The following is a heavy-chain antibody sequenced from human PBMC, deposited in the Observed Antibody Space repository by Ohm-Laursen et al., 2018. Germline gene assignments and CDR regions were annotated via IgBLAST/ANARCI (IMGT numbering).Heavy chain of an antibody. D-gene: IGHD2-8*01. CDR3: AREYCTNGLCYLPDY. CDR2: ISAYSGNT. CDR1: GYTFTDYG. J-gene: IGHJ4*02. V-gene: IGHV1-18*01. Sequence: SVKVSCKASGYTFTDYGLSWVRQAPGQGLEWMGWISAYSGNTNYAQQLQGRVTMTTDTSTSTAYMELRSLRSDDTAVYYCAREYCTNGLCYLPDYWGQGTLVTVSS.